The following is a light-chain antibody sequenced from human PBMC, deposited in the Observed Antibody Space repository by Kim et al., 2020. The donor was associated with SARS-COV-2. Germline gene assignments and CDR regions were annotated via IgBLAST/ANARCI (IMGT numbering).Light chain of an antibody. J-gene: IGLJ3*02. CDR3: SSYGGNNNVV. CDR2: EVS. CDR1: SSDVGGYNY. Sequence: QSALTQPPSVSGSPGQSVTISCTGTSSDVGGYNYVSWYQQHPGKAPKLIIYEVSKRPSGVPDRFSGSKYGNTASLTVSGLQAEDEADYYCSSYGGNNNVVFGGGTQLTVL. V-gene: IGLV2-8*01.